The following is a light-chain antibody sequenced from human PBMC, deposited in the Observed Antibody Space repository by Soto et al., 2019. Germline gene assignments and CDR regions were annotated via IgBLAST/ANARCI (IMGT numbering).Light chain of an antibody. CDR1: SSDVGGYNY. Sequence: QSALTQPASVSGSPGQSITISCTGTSSDVGGYNYVSWYQQHPGKAPKLMIYEVSNRPSGVSNRFSGSKSGNTASLTISGLQAEDEADYYCSSYTSSSTPYVXXXGTKLTVL. J-gene: IGLJ1*01. CDR3: SSYTSSSTPYV. CDR2: EVS. V-gene: IGLV2-14*01.